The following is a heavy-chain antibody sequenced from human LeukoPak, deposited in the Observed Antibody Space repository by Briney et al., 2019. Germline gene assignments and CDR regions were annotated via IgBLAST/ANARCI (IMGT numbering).Heavy chain of an antibody. V-gene: IGHV4-34*01. Sequence: SETLSLTCAVYGGSFSGYYWSWIRQPPGKGLEWIGEINHSGSTNYNPSLKSRVTISVATSKSQFSLKLNSVTAADTAVYYCATTGGSGAGSWGQGTVVTVSS. CDR3: ATTGGSGAGS. CDR1: GGSFSGYY. D-gene: IGHD5-12*01. J-gene: IGHJ5*02. CDR2: INHSGST.